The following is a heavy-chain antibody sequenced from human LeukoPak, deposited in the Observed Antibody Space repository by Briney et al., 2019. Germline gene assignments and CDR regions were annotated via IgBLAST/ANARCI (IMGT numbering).Heavy chain of an antibody. CDR1: GFTFSTLA. J-gene: IGHJ4*02. CDR3: AKHRRSTLVTAYFDS. D-gene: IGHD2-21*02. CDR2: ISSRGDDT. V-gene: IGHV3-23*01. Sequence: PGGSLRLSCTASGFTFSTLAMSWVRQAPGKGLEWVSSISSRGDDTSYADSVKGRFTISRYNSKNTLYLQLNSLRVDDAAIYYCAKHRRSTLVTAYFDSWGQGTLVTVSS.